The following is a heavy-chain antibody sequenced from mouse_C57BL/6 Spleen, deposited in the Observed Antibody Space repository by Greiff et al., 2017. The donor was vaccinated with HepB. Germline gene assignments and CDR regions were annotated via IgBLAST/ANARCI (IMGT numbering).Heavy chain of an antibody. D-gene: IGHD1-1*01. V-gene: IGHV3-6*01. CDR3: ARDPPFDYGSSYYFDY. CDR1: GYSITSGYY. J-gene: IGHJ2*01. CDR2: ISYDGSN. Sequence: EVKLVESGPGLVKPSQSLSLTCSVTGYSITSGYYWNWIRQFPGNKLEWMCYISYDGSNNYNPSLKNRISITRDTSKNQFFLKLNSVTTEDTATYYCARDPPFDYGSSYYFDYWGQGTTLTVSS.